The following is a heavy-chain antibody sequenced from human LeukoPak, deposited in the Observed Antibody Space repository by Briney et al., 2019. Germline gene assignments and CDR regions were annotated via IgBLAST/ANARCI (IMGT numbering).Heavy chain of an antibody. Sequence: SETLSLTCAVSGYSISSGYYWGWIRQPPGKGLEWIGSIYHSGSTYYNPSLKSRVTISVDTSKNQFSLKLSSVTAADTAVYHCARTVQRYYYDSSGLRRDAFDIWGQGAMVTVSS. D-gene: IGHD3-22*01. J-gene: IGHJ3*02. CDR1: GYSISSGYY. CDR3: ARTVQRYYYDSSGLRRDAFDI. V-gene: IGHV4-38-2*01. CDR2: IYHSGST.